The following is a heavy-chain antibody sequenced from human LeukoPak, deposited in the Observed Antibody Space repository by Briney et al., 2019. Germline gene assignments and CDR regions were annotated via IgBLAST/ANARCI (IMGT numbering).Heavy chain of an antibody. CDR3: ARHGYDFGDTGGL. J-gene: IGHJ4*02. D-gene: IGHD4-17*01. Sequence: SETLSLTCTVSGGSVSSYYWSWIRQPPGKGLDWIGTISYTGDTYYSPSLKSRLTMSLDTSKNQFSLKLTSVTAADTAVYYCARHGYDFGDTGGLWGQGTLVTVSS. CDR2: ISYTGDT. V-gene: IGHV4-59*04. CDR1: GGSVSSYY.